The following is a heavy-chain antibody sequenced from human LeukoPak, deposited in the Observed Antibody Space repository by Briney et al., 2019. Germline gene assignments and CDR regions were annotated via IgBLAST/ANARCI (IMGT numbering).Heavy chain of an antibody. CDR3: TTPGAQYCSSTSCYTRYYYYYMDV. CDR1: GFTFSGSA. J-gene: IGHJ6*03. Sequence: SGGSLRLSCAASGFTFSGSAMHWVRQASGKGLEWVGHIRSKANSYATAYAASVKGRFTISRDDSKNTAYLQMNSLKTEDTAVYYCTTPGAQYCSSTSCYTRYYYYYMDVWGKGTTVTVSS. V-gene: IGHV3-73*01. D-gene: IGHD2-2*02. CDR2: IRSKANSYAT.